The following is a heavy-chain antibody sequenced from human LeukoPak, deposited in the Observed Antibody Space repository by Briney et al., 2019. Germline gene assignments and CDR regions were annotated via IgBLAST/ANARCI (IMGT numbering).Heavy chain of an antibody. CDR1: GGSFSGYY. V-gene: IGHV4-34*01. CDR3: ARLGYGSGSYYRRYYYYMDV. D-gene: IGHD3-10*01. J-gene: IGHJ6*03. Sequence: PSETLSLTCAVYGGSFSGYYWSWIRQPPGKGLEWIGEINHSGSTNYNPSLKSRVTISVDTSKNQFSLKLSSVTAADTAVYYCARLGYGSGSYYRRYYYYMDVWSKGTTVTISS. CDR2: INHSGST.